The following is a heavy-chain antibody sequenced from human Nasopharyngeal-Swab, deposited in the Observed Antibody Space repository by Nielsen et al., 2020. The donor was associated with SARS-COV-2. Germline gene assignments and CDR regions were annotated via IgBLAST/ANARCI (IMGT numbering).Heavy chain of an antibody. V-gene: IGHV4-39*01. CDR3: ARHLRDGVVVAAPYYFDY. CDR2: IYYSGST. Sequence: SETLPLTCTVSGGSISSSSYYWGWIRQPPGKGLEWIGSIYYSGSTYYNPSLKSRVTISVDTSKNQFSLKLSSVTAADTAVYYCARHLRDGVVVAAPYYFDYWGQGTLVTVSS. CDR1: GGSISSSSYY. J-gene: IGHJ4*02. D-gene: IGHD2-15*01.